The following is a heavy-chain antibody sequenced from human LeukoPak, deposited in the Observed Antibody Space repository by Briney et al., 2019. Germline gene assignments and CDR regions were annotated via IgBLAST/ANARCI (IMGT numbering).Heavy chain of an antibody. D-gene: IGHD3-10*01. CDR3: AREHLYYYGSGSYGGMDV. Sequence: GGSLRLSCAASGFTFSDYYMSWIRQAPGKGLEWVSYSGSSSSYTNYADSVKGRFTISRDNAKNSLYLQMNSLRAEDTAVYYCAREHLYYYGSGSYGGMDVWGKGTTVTVSS. CDR2: SGSSSSYT. J-gene: IGHJ6*04. V-gene: IGHV3-11*06. CDR1: GFTFSDYY.